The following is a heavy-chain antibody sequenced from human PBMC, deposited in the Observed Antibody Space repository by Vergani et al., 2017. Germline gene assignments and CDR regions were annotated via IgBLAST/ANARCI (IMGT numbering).Heavy chain of an antibody. J-gene: IGHJ4*02. Sequence: QLQLQESGSGLVKPSQTLSLTCAVSGGSISSGGYSWSWIRQPPGKGLEWIGYIYHSGSTYYNPSLKSRVNISVDRSKNQFSLKLSSVTAADTAVYYCARVRFRALEQLAPHFDYWGQGTLVTVSS. CDR3: ARVRFRALEQLAPHFDY. V-gene: IGHV4-30-2*01. CDR2: IYHSGST. D-gene: IGHD6-6*01. CDR1: GGSISSGGYS.